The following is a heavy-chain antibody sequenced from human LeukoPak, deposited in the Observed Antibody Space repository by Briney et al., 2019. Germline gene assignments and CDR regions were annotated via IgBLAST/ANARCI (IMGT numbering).Heavy chain of an antibody. J-gene: IGHJ1*01. V-gene: IGHV5-51*01. D-gene: IGHD3-22*01. CDR3: ARLGGEETYYYESSGYYFQH. CDR1: GYSFTSYW. Sequence: GESLKISCKGSGYSFTSYWIGWVRQMPGKGLEWMGIIYPGDSDTRYSPSFQGHVTISADKSISTAYLQWSSLKASDTAMYQCARLGGEETYYYESSGYYFQHWGQGTLVTVSS. CDR2: IYPGDSDT.